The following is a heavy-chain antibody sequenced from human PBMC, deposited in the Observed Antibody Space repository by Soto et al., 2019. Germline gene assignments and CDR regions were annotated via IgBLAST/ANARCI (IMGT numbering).Heavy chain of an antibody. CDR2: ISGSGGST. CDR1: GFTFSSYA. J-gene: IGHJ6*03. D-gene: IGHD6-13*01. CDR3: AKGKTAAGTYYYMDV. Sequence: GGSLRLSCAASGFTFSSYAMSWVRQAPGKGLEWVSAISGSGGSTYYADSVKGRFTISRDNSKNTLYLQMNSLRAEDTAVYYCAKGKTAAGTYYYMDVWGKGTTVTVSS. V-gene: IGHV3-23*01.